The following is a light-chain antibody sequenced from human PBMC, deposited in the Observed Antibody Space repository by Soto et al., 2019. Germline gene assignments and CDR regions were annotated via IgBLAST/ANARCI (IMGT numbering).Light chain of an antibody. J-gene: IGKJ1*01. CDR2: AAS. CDR3: QQYDSSPWT. Sequence: ETVLTQSPSTLSLSPGERATLSCRASQDIRSNYLAWYRQTPGQAPRLLIYAASKRASGIADRFSGSGSGTDFTLIISRLEPEDFALYYCQQYDSSPWTFGQGTKVEIK. V-gene: IGKV3-20*01. CDR1: QDIRSNY.